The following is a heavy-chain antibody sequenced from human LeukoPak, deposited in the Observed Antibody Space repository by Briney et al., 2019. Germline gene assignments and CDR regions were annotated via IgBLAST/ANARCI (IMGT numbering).Heavy chain of an antibody. CDR1: GFTFSNYW. D-gene: IGHD6-6*01. Sequence: GGSLRLSCAASGFTFSNYWMHWVRQAPGKGPVWVSRINSDGSRTTYADSVKGRFTISRDNAKNTLYLQMNSLRAEDTAVYYCARDGHSSSFYFDYWGQGTLVTVSS. CDR2: INSDGSRT. CDR3: ARDGHSSSFYFDY. V-gene: IGHV3-74*01. J-gene: IGHJ4*02.